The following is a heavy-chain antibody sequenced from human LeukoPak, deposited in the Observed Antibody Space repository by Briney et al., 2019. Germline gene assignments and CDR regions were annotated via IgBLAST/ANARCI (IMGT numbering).Heavy chain of an antibody. CDR3: AKEGGTSGWNPFDY. V-gene: IGHV3-30*02. CDR2: IRYDGNNK. J-gene: IGHJ4*02. CDR1: GFTFSSYG. Sequence: PGGSLRLSCAASGFTFSSYGMHWARQAPGKGLEWVAFIRYDGNNKYHADSVKGRFTISRDNSENTLFLQMNSLRPEDTAVYYCAKEGGTSGWNPFDYWGQGTLVTVSS. D-gene: IGHD6-19*01.